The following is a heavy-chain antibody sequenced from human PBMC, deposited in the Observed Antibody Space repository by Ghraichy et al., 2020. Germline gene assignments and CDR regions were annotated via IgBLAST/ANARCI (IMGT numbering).Heavy chain of an antibody. J-gene: IGHJ6*02. CDR2: IYSGGST. Sequence: GGSLRLSCAASGFTVSSNYMSWVRQAPGKGLEWVSVIYSGGSTYYADSVKGRFTISRDNSKNTLYLQMNSLRAEDTAVYYCAREVSLEPSGGMDVWGQGTTVTVSS. CDR1: GFTVSSNY. D-gene: IGHD1-1*01. V-gene: IGHV3-53*01. CDR3: AREVSLEPSGGMDV.